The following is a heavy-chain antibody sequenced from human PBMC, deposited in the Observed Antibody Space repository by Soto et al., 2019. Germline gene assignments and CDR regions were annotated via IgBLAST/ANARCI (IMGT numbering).Heavy chain of an antibody. CDR3: AKVVKYDAWAGYYKGLDYYGMEV. V-gene: IGHV3-23*01. J-gene: IGHJ6*01. Sequence: PGVSLRRSGVSCGFTFNIYPMYWVLQATEKGLWWVLPISGSGCSTHYADSLGGRFTISGDNFKNTRYLQKDCLRAEDTAVYYCAKVVKYDAWAGYYKGLDYYGMEVWGEWTKATVS. D-gene: IGHD3-9*01. CDR1: GFTFNIYP. CDR2: ISGSGCST.